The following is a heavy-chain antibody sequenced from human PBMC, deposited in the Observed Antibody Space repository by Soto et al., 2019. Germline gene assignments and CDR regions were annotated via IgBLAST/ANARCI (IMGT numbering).Heavy chain of an antibody. J-gene: IGHJ5*02. CDR1: GYTFTSYG. Sequence: VASVKVSCKASGYTFTSYGISWVRQAPGQGLEWMGWISAYNGNTNYAQKLQGRVTMTTDTSTSTAYMELRSLRSDDTAVYYCAREYSSSWYHWFDPWGQGTLVTVSS. CDR3: AREYSSSWYHWFDP. D-gene: IGHD6-13*01. CDR2: ISAYNGNT. V-gene: IGHV1-18*01.